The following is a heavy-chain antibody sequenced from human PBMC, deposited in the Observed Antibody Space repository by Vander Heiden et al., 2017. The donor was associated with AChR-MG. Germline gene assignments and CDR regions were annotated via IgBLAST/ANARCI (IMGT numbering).Heavy chain of an antibody. D-gene: IGHD3-9*01. CDR2: INPNSGGT. CDR3: ARDRPYYDILTGNFDY. CDR1: GYTFTGYY. Sequence: QVQLVQSGAEVKKPGASVKVSCKASGYTFTGYYMHWVRQAPGQGLEWMGWINPNSGGTNYAQKFQGRVTMTRDTSISTAYMELSRLRSDDTAVYYCARDRPYYDILTGNFDYWGQGTLVTVSS. V-gene: IGHV1-2*02. J-gene: IGHJ4*02.